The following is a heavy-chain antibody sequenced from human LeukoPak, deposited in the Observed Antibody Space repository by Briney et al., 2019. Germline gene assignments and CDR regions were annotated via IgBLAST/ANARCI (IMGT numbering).Heavy chain of an antibody. CDR3: AKERGCSSTSCYPDY. CDR1: GFTFSRYG. Sequence: GGSLRLSCAASGFTFSRYGMHWVRQAPGKGLEWVAVISYDGSNKYYADSVKGRFTISRDNSKNTLYLQMNSLRAEDTAVYYCAKERGCSSTSCYPDYWGQGTLVTVSS. J-gene: IGHJ4*02. V-gene: IGHV3-30*18. D-gene: IGHD2-2*01. CDR2: ISYDGSNK.